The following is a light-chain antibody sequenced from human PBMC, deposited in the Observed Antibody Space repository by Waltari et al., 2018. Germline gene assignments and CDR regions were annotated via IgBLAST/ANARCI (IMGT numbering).Light chain of an antibody. CDR2: GAS. V-gene: IGKV3-15*01. Sequence: IVMTQSPATLSVCLGDRATLSCGARPSVNSKLAWYQQKPGQAPRLLIYGASTRATGIPARFCCSGSGTDFTLTISSLQADDVAIYYCQQYNKWLLTFGQGTKVEI. CDR3: QQYNKWLLT. CDR1: PSVNSK. J-gene: IGKJ1*01.